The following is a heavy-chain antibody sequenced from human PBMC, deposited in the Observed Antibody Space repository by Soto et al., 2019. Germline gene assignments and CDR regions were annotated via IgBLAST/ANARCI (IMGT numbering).Heavy chain of an antibody. J-gene: IGHJ4*02. CDR2: MNPNSGNT. D-gene: IGHD4-17*01. CDR1: GCTFTCYD. Sequence: QVQLGQSGAEVKKPGASVKVSFKASGCTFTCYDINWVRQATGQGLEWMGWMNPNSGNTGYAQKFQGRVTITRNTSISTAYMELSSLRSEDTAVYYCARTLYGDNVDYWGQGTLVTVSS. CDR3: ARTLYGDNVDY. V-gene: IGHV1-8*01.